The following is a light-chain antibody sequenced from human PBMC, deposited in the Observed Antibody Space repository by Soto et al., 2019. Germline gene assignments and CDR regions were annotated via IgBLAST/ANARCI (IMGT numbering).Light chain of an antibody. Sequence: DIVMTQSPLSLPVTPGEPASISCRSSQSLLHSNGYNYLDWYLQKPGQSPQLLIYLGSNRASGAPERYGGGVEVTNFTQKNRRGEAGDVGIFYYMKPIQTPCSFDKGPRVETK. CDR2: LGS. CDR3: MKPIQTPCS. J-gene: IGKJ1*01. CDR1: QSLLHSNGYNY. V-gene: IGKV2-28*01.